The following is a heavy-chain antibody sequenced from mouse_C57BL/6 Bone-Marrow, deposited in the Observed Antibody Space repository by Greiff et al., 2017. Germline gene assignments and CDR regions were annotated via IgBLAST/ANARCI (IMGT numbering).Heavy chain of an antibody. CDR3: ARDYYGSSMFAY. CDR2: IDPSDSYT. J-gene: IGHJ3*01. D-gene: IGHD1-1*01. CDR1: GYTFTSYW. Sequence: QVQLQQPGAELVKPGASVKLSCKASGYTFTSYWMQWVKQRPGQGLELIGEIDPSDSYTHYNQKFKGKATLTVDTSSSTAYMQLSSLTSEDSAVYYCARDYYGSSMFAYWAQGTLVTVAA. V-gene: IGHV1-50*01.